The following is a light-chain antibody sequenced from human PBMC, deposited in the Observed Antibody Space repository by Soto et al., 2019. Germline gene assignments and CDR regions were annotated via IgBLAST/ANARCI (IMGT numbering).Light chain of an antibody. V-gene: IGKV3-15*01. J-gene: IGKJ4*01. CDR2: GAS. Sequence: EIMMTQSPATLSVSPGERATLSCRASQTLYNNLAWYQQKLGQAPGLLIYGASARATDIPARFSGSGSGTEFTLTISGLQSEDFAIYYCQQYSDWPLTFGGGTKVEIK. CDR1: QTLYNN. CDR3: QQYSDWPLT.